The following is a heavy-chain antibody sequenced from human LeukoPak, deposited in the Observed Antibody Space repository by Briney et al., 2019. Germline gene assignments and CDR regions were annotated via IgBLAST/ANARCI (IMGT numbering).Heavy chain of an antibody. CDR2: LSGSSSYI. CDR3: AKDSTHYRVWDNYDTRGLTY. V-gene: IGHV3-21*04. D-gene: IGHD3-22*01. Sequence: GGSLRLSCAASGFAFSGYAMNWVRQAPGKGLEWVSSLSGSSSYIYYADSVRGRFTMSRDNAKNSLYLQMDSLRAEDTAIYYCAKDSTHYRVWDNYDTRGLTYWGQGTLVTVSS. CDR1: GFAFSGYA. J-gene: IGHJ4*02.